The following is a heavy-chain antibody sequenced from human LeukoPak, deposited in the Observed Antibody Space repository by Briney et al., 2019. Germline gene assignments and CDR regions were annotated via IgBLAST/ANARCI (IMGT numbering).Heavy chain of an antibody. CDR2: ISSGSGYI. J-gene: IGHJ4*02. CDR1: GFTFSGYS. Sequence: GGSLRLSCAASGFTFSGYSLNWVRQAPGKGLEWVSSISSGSGYIYYADSVKDRFTISRDNAKTSLYLQMNSLRAEDTAVYYCARDGEGTSLSFFDYWGLGTLVTVSA. D-gene: IGHD3-10*01. V-gene: IGHV3-21*01. CDR3: ARDGEGTSLSFFDY.